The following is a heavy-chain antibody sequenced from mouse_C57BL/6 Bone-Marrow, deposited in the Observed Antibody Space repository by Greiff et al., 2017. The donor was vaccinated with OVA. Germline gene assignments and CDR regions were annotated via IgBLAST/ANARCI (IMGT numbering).Heavy chain of an antibody. CDR1: GYTFTDYN. D-gene: IGHD1-1*01. J-gene: IGHJ1*03. Sequence: EVQLQQSGPELVKPGASVKIPCKASGYTFTDYNMDWVKQSHGKSLEWIGDINPNNGGTIYNQKFKGKATLTVDKSSSTAYMERRSLTSEDTAVYYCARVEVTTVVARDWYFDVWGTGTTVTVSS. CDR3: ARVEVTTVVARDWYFDV. V-gene: IGHV1-18*01. CDR2: INPNNGGT.